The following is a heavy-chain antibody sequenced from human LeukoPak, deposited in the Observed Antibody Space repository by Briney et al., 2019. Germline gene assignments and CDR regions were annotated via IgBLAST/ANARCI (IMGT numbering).Heavy chain of an antibody. V-gene: IGHV3-23*01. CDR2: ISPRGGGT. Sequence: GGTLRLSCAASGFTFSNHGMNWVRQAPGKGLEWLSGISPRGGGTYYADSVKCRFTISREDSKNTLSLQMNSLRAEDTAVYYCARDGGYYYMDVWGKGTTVTVSS. CDR3: ARDGGYYYMDV. CDR1: GFTFSNHG. D-gene: IGHD3-16*01. J-gene: IGHJ6*03.